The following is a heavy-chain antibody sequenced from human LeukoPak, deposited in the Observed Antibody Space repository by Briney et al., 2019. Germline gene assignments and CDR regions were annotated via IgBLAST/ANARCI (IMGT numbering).Heavy chain of an antibody. Sequence: GASVKVSCKVSGYTLTELSMHWVRQAPGKGLEWMGGFDPEDGETIYAQKFQGRVTMTEDTSTDTAYMELSSLRSEDTAVYYCATLLGGGIAVAGRAYYFDYWGQGTLVTVS. CDR1: GYTLTELS. V-gene: IGHV1-24*01. J-gene: IGHJ4*02. CDR3: ATLLGGGIAVAGRAYYFDY. D-gene: IGHD6-19*01. CDR2: FDPEDGET.